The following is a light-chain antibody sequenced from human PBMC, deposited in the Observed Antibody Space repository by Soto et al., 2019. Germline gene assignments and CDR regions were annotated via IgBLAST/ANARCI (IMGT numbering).Light chain of an antibody. Sequence: QSVLTQPASVSGSPGQSITISCTGTSSDIGGYSSVSWYQHHPGRAPKLMIYDVSDRPSGVSTRFSGSKPGNTASLTISGLQAEDEADYYCCSYTSNYTYVFGTGTKVTVL. V-gene: IGLV2-14*01. J-gene: IGLJ1*01. CDR3: CSYTSNYTYV. CDR1: SSDIGGYSS. CDR2: DVS.